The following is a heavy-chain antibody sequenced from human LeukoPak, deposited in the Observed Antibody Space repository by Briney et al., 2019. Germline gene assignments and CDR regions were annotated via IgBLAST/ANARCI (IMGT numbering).Heavy chain of an antibody. CDR1: GVSISTYH. D-gene: IGHD5-18*01. CDR2: IHSSGST. V-gene: IGHV4-4*07. J-gene: IGHJ4*02. Sequence: PSEALSLTCTVSGVSISTYHWSWIRQPAGKGLEWIGRIHSSGSTNYDPSLKSRVTMSIDTSKNQFSQKVTSVTAADTAVYYCARDGLYSNGYSYFDFWGQGTLVTVSS. CDR3: ARDGLYSNGYSYFDF.